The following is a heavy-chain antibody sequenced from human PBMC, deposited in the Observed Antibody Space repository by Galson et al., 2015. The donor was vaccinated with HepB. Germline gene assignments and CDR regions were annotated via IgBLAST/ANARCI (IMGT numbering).Heavy chain of an antibody. Sequence: SLRLSCAASGFTFSSYGMHWVRQAPGKGLEWVAVIWYDGSNKYYADSVKGRFTIPRDNSKNTLYLQMNSLRAEDTAVYYCARGAAYYYDSSGYYLGAFDIWGQGTMVTVSS. D-gene: IGHD3-22*01. J-gene: IGHJ3*02. CDR3: ARGAAYYYDSSGYYLGAFDI. CDR2: IWYDGSNK. V-gene: IGHV3-33*01. CDR1: GFTFSSYG.